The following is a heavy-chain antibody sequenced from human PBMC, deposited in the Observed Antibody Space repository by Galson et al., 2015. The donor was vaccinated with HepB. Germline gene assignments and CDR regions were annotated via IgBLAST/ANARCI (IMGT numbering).Heavy chain of an antibody. CDR1: GFTFKDAH. J-gene: IGHJ4*02. CDR3: TTGSTLNY. V-gene: IGHV3-15*05. Sequence: SLRLSCAASGFTFKDAHMNWVRQGPGKGMEWVARVKTIAAGATTEFAAPGKGRFTMSRGDSKNKVYLQMGSLKTEDTAVYYCTTGSTLNYWGQGTLVTVS. D-gene: IGHD6-13*01. CDR2: VKTIAAGATT.